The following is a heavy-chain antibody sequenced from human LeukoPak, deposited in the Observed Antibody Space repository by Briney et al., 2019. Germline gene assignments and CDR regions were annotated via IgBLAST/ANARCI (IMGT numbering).Heavy chain of an antibody. J-gene: IGHJ6*02. D-gene: IGHD2-2*01. V-gene: IGHV3-13*01. CDR1: GFTFSNYD. CDR2: FHTAGDT. CDR3: ARGSCSSRSCYKRVNGLDV. Sequence: GGSLRLSCAASGFTFSNYDMHWVRQATGKGLEWVSAFHTAGDTHYSGSVKGRFATSREDAKNSFYLQMNNLRAGDTAVYYCARGSCSSRSCYKRVNGLDVWGQGTPVTVSS.